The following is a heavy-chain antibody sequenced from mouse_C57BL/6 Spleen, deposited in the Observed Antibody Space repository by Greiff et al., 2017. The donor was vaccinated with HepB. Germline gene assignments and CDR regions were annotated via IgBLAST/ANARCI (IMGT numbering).Heavy chain of an antibody. Sequence: EVQLQQSGPELVKPGASVKISCKASGYTFTDYYMNWVKQSHGKSLEWIGDINPNNGGTSYNQKFKGKATLTVDKSSSTAYMELRSLTSEDSAVYYCARGRKLRLRGAMDYWGQGTSVTVAS. V-gene: IGHV1-26*01. J-gene: IGHJ4*01. CDR1: GYTFTDYY. D-gene: IGHD3-2*02. CDR3: ARGRKLRLRGAMDY. CDR2: INPNNGGT.